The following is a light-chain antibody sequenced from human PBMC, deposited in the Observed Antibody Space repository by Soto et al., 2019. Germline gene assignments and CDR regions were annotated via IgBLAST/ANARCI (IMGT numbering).Light chain of an antibody. Sequence: EIVLTQSPATLSLSPGERATLSCRASQSVSSYLAWYQQKPGQAPRLLIYDASNRATGIPARFSGSGSGTDFPLTISSLEPEDFAVYYCQQRSNWPSIFTFGPGTKVDIK. CDR1: QSVSSY. J-gene: IGKJ3*01. CDR2: DAS. V-gene: IGKV3-11*01. CDR3: QQRSNWPSIFT.